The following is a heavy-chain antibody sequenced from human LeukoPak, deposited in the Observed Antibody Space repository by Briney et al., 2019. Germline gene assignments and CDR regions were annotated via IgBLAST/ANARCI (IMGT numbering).Heavy chain of an antibody. D-gene: IGHD5-18*01. CDR1: GFTFSNYA. CDR2: ISGSGGST. J-gene: IGHJ4*02. CDR3: AKQPGYSYGSSRFDY. V-gene: IGHV3-23*01. Sequence: PGGSLRLSCAASGFTFSNYAMSWVRQAPGKGLEWVSAISGSGGSTYYADSMKGRFTISRDNSKNTPYLQMNSLRAEDTAVYYCAKQPGYSYGSSRFDYWGQGTLVTVSS.